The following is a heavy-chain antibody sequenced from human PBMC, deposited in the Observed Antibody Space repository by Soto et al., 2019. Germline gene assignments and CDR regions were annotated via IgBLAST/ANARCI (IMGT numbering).Heavy chain of an antibody. D-gene: IGHD2-2*01. CDR1: GGTFSSYA. Sequence: ASVKVSCKASGGTFSSYAISWVRQAPGQGLEWMGGIIPIFGTANYAQKFQGRVTITADESKSTAYMELSSLRSEDTAVYYCARDSLPAAMMGMDVWGQGTTVTVSS. CDR2: IIPIFGTA. J-gene: IGHJ6*02. V-gene: IGHV1-69*13. CDR3: ARDSLPAAMMGMDV.